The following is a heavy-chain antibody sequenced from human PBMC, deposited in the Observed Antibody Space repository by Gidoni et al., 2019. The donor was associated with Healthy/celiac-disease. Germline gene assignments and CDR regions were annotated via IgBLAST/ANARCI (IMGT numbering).Heavy chain of an antibody. CDR3: AKGPGIAAAGTYYYYYYGMDV. Sequence: EVQLVESGGGLVQPGRSLRLSCAASGFTFDDYAMHWVRQAPGKGLEWVSGISWNSGSIGYADSVKGRFTISRDNAKNSLYLQMNSLRAEDTALYYCAKGPGIAAAGTYYYYYYGMDVWGQGTTVTVSS. D-gene: IGHD6-13*01. V-gene: IGHV3-9*01. CDR2: ISWNSGSI. J-gene: IGHJ6*02. CDR1: GFTFDDYA.